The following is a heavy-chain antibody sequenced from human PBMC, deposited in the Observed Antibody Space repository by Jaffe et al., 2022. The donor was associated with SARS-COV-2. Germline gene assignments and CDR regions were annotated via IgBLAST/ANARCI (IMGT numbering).Heavy chain of an antibody. D-gene: IGHD3-3*01. CDR1: GGSISSGSYY. V-gene: IGHV4-61*02. CDR3: ARTPIWSGYYYYGMDV. J-gene: IGHJ6*02. CDR2: IYTSGST. Sequence: QVQLQESGPGLVKPSQTLSLTCTVSGGSISSGSYYWSWIRQPAGKGLEWIGRIYTSGSTNYNPSLKSRVTISVDTSKNQFSLKLSSVTAADTAVYYCARTPIWSGYYYYGMDVWGQGTTVTVSS.